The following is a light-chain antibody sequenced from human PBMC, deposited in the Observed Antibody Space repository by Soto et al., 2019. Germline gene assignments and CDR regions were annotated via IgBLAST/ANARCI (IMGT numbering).Light chain of an antibody. CDR3: GAWDTSLNGGL. V-gene: IGLV1-51*02. Sequence: QSVLTQPPSVSAAPGQEVTISCSGSRSNLGMNDVAWYQQLPGGAPKLLIFENNKRPSGIPDRISGSKSGTSATLGITDVQAGDEADYYCGAWDTSLNGGLFGGGTQLTVL. CDR1: RSNLGMND. CDR2: ENN. J-gene: IGLJ2*01.